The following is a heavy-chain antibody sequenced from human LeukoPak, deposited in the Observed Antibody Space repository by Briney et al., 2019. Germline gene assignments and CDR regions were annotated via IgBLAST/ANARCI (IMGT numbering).Heavy chain of an antibody. D-gene: IGHD1/OR15-1a*01. J-gene: IGHJ3*02. Sequence: SETLSLTCTVSGGSISSHYWSWIRQPPGKGLEWIGYIYYSGSTNYNPSLKSRVTISVDTSKNQFSLKLSSVTAEDTAVYYCARPNNDAFDIWGQGTMVTVSS. V-gene: IGHV4-59*11. CDR3: ARPNNDAFDI. CDR1: GGSISSHY. CDR2: IYYSGST.